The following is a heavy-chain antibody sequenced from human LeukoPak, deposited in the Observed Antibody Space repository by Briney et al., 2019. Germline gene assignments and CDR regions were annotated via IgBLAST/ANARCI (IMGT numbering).Heavy chain of an antibody. J-gene: IGHJ5*02. CDR3: ASGYCSSTSCYPNWFDP. D-gene: IGHD2-2*01. Sequence: SETLSLTCTVSGGSISSSSYYWGWIRQPPGKGLEWIGSIYYSGSTYYNPSLKSRVTISVDTSKNQFSLKLSSVTAADTAAYYCASGYCSSTSCYPNWFDPWGQGTLVTVSS. CDR1: GGSISSSSYY. CDR2: IYYSGST. V-gene: IGHV4-39*07.